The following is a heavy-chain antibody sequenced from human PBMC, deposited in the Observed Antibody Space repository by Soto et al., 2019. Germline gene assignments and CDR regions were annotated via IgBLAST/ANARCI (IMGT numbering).Heavy chain of an antibody. J-gene: IGHJ4*02. CDR3: ARARMFSGAHHDY. D-gene: IGHD1-26*01. CDR1: GYTFTNFG. Sequence: QVHLVQSGAVVENPGASVKVSCKASGYTFTNFGINWVRQAPGQGLERMGWITPYNGNANYPQKHPARLPITTDTSTNTAYLELRSLTSDDTAVYFCARARMFSGAHHDYWGQGTRVTVSS. CDR2: ITPYNGNA. V-gene: IGHV1-18*04.